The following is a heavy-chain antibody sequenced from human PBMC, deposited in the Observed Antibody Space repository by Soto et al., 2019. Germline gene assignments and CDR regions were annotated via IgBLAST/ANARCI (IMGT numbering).Heavy chain of an antibody. CDR1: GFTFSDNA. D-gene: IGHD2-2*01. CDR2: ISDDGDST. Sequence: GGSLRLSSGASGFTFSDNAMTWVRQAPGKGLECVSSISDDGDSTYYADSVKGRFTISRDNSKNTLFLQMSSLGAEDTAVYYCAKSLSTAVNYGLDVWGQGTSVTVYS. CDR3: AKSLSTAVNYGLDV. J-gene: IGHJ6*02. V-gene: IGHV3-23*01.